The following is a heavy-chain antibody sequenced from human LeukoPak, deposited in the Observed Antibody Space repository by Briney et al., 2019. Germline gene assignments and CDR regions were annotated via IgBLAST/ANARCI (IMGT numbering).Heavy chain of an antibody. Sequence: PSETLSLTCTVSGGSINSSSYYWSWLRQPAGKEPEWIGRIYPLETTNYNPSLKSRVAISVDTSKNQFSLKLSSVTAADTAVYYCAREIVAGLGVSFDIWGQGTMVTVSS. D-gene: IGHD6-19*01. CDR2: IYPLETT. CDR1: GGSINSSSYY. CDR3: AREIVAGLGVSFDI. V-gene: IGHV4-61*02. J-gene: IGHJ3*02.